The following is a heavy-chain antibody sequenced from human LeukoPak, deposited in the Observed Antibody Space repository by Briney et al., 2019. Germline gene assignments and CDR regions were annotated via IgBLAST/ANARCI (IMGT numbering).Heavy chain of an antibody. CDR2: ISAYNGNT. J-gene: IGHJ6*03. V-gene: IGHV1-18*04. D-gene: IGHD6-13*01. Sequence: ASVKVSCKASGYTFTGYYMHWVRQAPGQGLEWMGWISAYNGNTNYAQKLQGRVTMTTDTSTSTAYMELRSLRSDDTAVYYCARDLDSSWTTYYYYYYMDVWGKGTTVTVSS. CDR1: GYTFTGYY. CDR3: ARDLDSSWTTYYYYYYMDV.